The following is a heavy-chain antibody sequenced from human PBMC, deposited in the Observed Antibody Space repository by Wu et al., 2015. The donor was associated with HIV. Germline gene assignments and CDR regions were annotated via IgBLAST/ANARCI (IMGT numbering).Heavy chain of an antibody. CDR3: ARDSTTIAFDI. Sequence: QVQLQESGPGLVKPSETLSLTCTVSGDSIRRHNWNWIRQSPGKGLEWIGYIYHSGSTNYNPSLKSRLTISVDTSKNQFSLKLSSVTAADTAVYYCARDSTTIAFDIWGQGTMVTVSS. J-gene: IGHJ3*02. CDR1: GDSIRRHN. CDR2: IYHSGST. D-gene: IGHD5-12*01. V-gene: IGHV4-59*11.